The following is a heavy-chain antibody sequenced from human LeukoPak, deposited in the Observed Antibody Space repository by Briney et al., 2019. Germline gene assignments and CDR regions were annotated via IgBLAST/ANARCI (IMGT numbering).Heavy chain of an antibody. Sequence: GGSLRLSCAASGFIFSNYGMHWVRQAPGKGLVWVSGINSDGGSTRYADSVKGRFIITRDNAKNMLYLQMNSLRAEDTAVYYCASMNGHAFDIWGQGTRVTVSS. CDR2: INSDGGST. V-gene: IGHV3-74*01. D-gene: IGHD2-8*01. J-gene: IGHJ3*02. CDR1: GFIFSNYG. CDR3: ASMNGHAFDI.